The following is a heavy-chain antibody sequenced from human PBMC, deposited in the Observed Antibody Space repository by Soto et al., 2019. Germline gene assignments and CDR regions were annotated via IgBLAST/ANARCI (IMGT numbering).Heavy chain of an antibody. D-gene: IGHD6-6*01. Sequence: QVQLVESGGGLVKPGGSLRLSCAASGFTFSDYYMSWIRQAPGKGLEWVSYISSSGSTIYYADSVKGRFTISRDNAKNSLYLQMNSLRAEDTAVYYCARTSIAARPGLDHYYYYMDVWGKGTTVTVSS. V-gene: IGHV3-11*01. CDR1: GFTFSDYY. CDR2: ISSSGSTI. J-gene: IGHJ6*03. CDR3: ARTSIAARPGLDHYYYYMDV.